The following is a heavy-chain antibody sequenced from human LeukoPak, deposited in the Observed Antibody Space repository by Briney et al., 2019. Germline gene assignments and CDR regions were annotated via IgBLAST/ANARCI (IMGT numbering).Heavy chain of an antibody. J-gene: IGHJ4*02. Sequence: ASVKVSCKASGYTFTGYYMHWVREAPGQGLEWMGWINPNSGGTNYAQKFQVRVTMTRDTSISTAYMELSRLRCDDTAVYYCARVLRQWLHVFDYWGQGTLVTVSS. CDR2: INPNSGGT. CDR1: GYTFTGYY. D-gene: IGHD6-19*01. V-gene: IGHV1-2*02. CDR3: ARVLRQWLHVFDY.